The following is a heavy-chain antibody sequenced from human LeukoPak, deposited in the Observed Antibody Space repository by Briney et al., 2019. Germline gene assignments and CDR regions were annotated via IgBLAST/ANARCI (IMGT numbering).Heavy chain of an antibody. CDR2: IIPIFGTA. CDR3: ARVTMVRGVINY. J-gene: IGHJ4*02. D-gene: IGHD3-10*01. Sequence: SVKVSCKASGGTFSSYAISWVRQAPGQGLEWMGGIIPIFGTANYAQKFQGRVTITADKSTSTAHMELSSLRSEDTAVYYCARVTMVRGVINYWGQGTLVTVSS. V-gene: IGHV1-69*06. CDR1: GGTFSSYA.